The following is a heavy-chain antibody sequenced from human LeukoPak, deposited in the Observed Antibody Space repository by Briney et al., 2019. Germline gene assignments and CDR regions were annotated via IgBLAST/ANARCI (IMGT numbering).Heavy chain of an antibody. CDR2: IVVGSANT. D-gene: IGHD7-27*01. J-gene: IGHJ6*03. V-gene: IGHV1-58*01. Sequence: ASVKVSCKASGFTFTTSAVQWVRQARGQRLEWIGWIVVGSANTNYAQKFQERVTITRDMSTSTAYMELSSLRSEDTAVYYCASLRSLNWGYYYYMDVWGKGTTVTVSS. CDR1: GFTFTTSA. CDR3: ASLRSLNWGYYYYMDV.